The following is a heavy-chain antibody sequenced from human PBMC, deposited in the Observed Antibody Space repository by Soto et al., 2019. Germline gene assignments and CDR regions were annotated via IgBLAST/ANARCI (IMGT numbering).Heavy chain of an antibody. V-gene: IGHV4-59*11. CDR3: SRAHWYCES. CDR2: IYYSGTT. CDR1: GGSITNHY. Sequence: QVQLQESGPGLVKPSETLSLTCTVSGGSITNHYWNWIRQPPGKGLEWIGYIYYSGTTNYNPSLKGRVTISVDTSNTPFSLNMTSLPAADTATYYWSRAHWYCESWGEGTLVTVSS. J-gene: IGHJ4*02.